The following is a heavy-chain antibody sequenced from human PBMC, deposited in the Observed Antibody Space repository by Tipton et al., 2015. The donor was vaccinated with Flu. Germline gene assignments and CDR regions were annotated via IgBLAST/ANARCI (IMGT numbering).Heavy chain of an antibody. D-gene: IGHD3-3*01. CDR3: ARDTIFGVAH. J-gene: IGHJ4*02. V-gene: IGHV4-31*03. CDR2: TSNTGST. CDR1: GGSISTGDYY. Sequence: TLSLTCTVSGGSISTGDYYWIWIRQHPGEGLEWIVYTSNTGSTFYNPSLKSRVTISVDTSKNQFSLKLSSVTAADTAVYYCARDTIFGVAHWGQGTLVTVSS.